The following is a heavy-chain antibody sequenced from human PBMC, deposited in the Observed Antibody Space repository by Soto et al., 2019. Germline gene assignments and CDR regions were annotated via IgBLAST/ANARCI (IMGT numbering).Heavy chain of an antibody. J-gene: IGHJ4*02. CDR3: PRLGLDYDSSGYSNFDY. Sequence: SVKVSCKASGGTFSSYAISWVRQAPGQGLEWMGGIIPIFGTANYAQKFQGRVTITADKSTSTAYMELSSLRSEDTAVYYCPRLGLDYDSSGYSNFDYWGQGTLVTVSS. D-gene: IGHD3-22*01. CDR1: GGTFSSYA. CDR2: IIPIFGTA. V-gene: IGHV1-69*06.